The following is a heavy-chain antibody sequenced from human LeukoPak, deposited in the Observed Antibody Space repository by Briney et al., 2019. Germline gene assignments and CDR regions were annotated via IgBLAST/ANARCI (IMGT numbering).Heavy chain of an antibody. J-gene: IGHJ4*02. CDR2: IGGSGGST. Sequence: GGSLRLSCAASGFTFSSYAMSWVRQAPGKGLEWVSSIGGSGGSTYYADSVKGRFTISRDNSKSTLYLQMNSLRAEDTAIFYYAKVETAAAATLRGFDYWGQGTLVTVSS. CDR3: AKVETAAAATLRGFDY. CDR1: GFTFSSYA. V-gene: IGHV3-23*01. D-gene: IGHD6-13*01.